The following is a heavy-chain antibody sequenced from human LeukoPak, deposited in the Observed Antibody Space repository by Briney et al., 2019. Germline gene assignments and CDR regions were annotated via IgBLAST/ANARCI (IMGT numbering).Heavy chain of an antibody. V-gene: IGHV3-11*04. J-gene: IGHJ4*02. CDR1: GFTFSDYY. D-gene: IGHD3-3*01. CDR3: ARVPILEWFTEYYFDY. CDR2: ISSSGSTI. Sequence: PGGSLRLSCAASGFTFSDYYMSWIRQAPGKGLEWVSYISSSGSTICYADSVKGRFTISRDNAKNSLYLQMNSLRAEDTAVYYCARVPILEWFTEYYFDYWGQGTLVTVSS.